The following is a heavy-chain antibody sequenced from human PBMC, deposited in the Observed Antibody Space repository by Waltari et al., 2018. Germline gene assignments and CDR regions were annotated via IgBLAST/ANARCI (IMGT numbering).Heavy chain of an antibody. CDR2: IRHTGST. Sequence: QVQLQQWGAGLLGPSEILSLPCAVYGASFSDYYWGWVRQPPGKGLEWIGQIRHTGSTDYNPSLKSRGTISIDTHRGQFSLRLSSVTAADTALYFCTRGGNYDFWSHRPFVDPWGQGTLVTVSS. J-gene: IGHJ5*02. CDR3: TRGGNYDFWSHRPFVDP. D-gene: IGHD3-3*01. V-gene: IGHV4-34*01. CDR1: GASFSDYY.